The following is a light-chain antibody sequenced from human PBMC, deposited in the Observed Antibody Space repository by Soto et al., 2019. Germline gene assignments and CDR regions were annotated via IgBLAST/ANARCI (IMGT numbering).Light chain of an antibody. J-gene: IGLJ2*01. CDR3: QAWDSSTVV. V-gene: IGLV3-1*01. CDR1: KWGDKY. CDR2: QDN. Sequence: SYELTQPPSVSVSPGQTASITCSGDKWGDKYACWYQQKPGQSPVLVIYQDNKRPSGIPERFSGSNSGNTATLTISGTQAMDEADYYCQAWDSSTVVFGGGTKLTVL.